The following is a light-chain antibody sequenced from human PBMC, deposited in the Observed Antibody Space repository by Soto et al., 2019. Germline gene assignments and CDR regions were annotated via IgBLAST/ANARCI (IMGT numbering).Light chain of an antibody. CDR3: QQYGNSLYT. J-gene: IGKJ2*01. CDR2: AIS. V-gene: IGKV3-20*01. CDR1: QSVTNNY. Sequence: EIVLTQSPGTLSLSPGERATLSCRASQSVTNNYLAWYQQKPGHAPRLLMYAISNRATGIPDRFSGSGFGTDFTLTISILESEDFAVYYCQQYGNSLYTFGQRTKLQIK.